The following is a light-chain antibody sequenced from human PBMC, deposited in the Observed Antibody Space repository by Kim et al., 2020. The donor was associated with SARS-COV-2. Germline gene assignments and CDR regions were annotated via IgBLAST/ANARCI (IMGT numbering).Light chain of an antibody. CDR2: TAS. Sequence: DIQMTQSPSSLSASVGDSVTITCRTSQTISNYLNWYQQKPGKAPKLLIFTASTLQSGVPSRFSGRASGTDFTLTITSLQPEDFATYYCQQSYVTPRTFGQGTTVDIK. CDR1: QTISNY. CDR3: QQSYVTPRT. V-gene: IGKV1-39*01. J-gene: IGKJ1*01.